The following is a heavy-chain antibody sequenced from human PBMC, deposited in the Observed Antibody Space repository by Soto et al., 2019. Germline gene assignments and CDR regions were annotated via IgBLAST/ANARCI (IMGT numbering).Heavy chain of an antibody. CDR1: GGTFSSYS. J-gene: IGHJ5*02. CDR2: VIPILGMA. CDR3: ARGGAVVVPGAVDRHTWFDP. Sequence: QVQLVQSGAEVKKPGSSVKVSCEASGGTFSSYSFSWVRQAPGQGLEWMGRVIPILGMANYAQKFQGRVTITADKSTSTVDMELSSLRSEDTAVYYCARGGAVVVPGAVDRHTWFDPWGQGTLVTVSS. V-gene: IGHV1-69*02. D-gene: IGHD2-2*01.